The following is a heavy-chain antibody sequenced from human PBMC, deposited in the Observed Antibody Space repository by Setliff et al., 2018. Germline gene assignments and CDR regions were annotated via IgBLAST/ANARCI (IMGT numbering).Heavy chain of an antibody. V-gene: IGHV1-69*05. CDR3: ARESGVVVTTTNYYYYMDV. D-gene: IGHD2-21*02. CDR2: IIPIFGTT. Sequence: SVKVSCKASGGTFSTYGISWVRQAPGQGLEWMGGIIPIFGTTTYAQKFQGRVTITTDESTSTGYMELSSLRSEDTAVYFCARESGVVVTTTNYYYYMDVWGEGTTVTVSS. J-gene: IGHJ6*03. CDR1: GGTFSTYG.